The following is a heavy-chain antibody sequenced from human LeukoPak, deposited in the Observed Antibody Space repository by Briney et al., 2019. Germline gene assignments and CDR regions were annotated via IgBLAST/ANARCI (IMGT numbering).Heavy chain of an antibody. CDR1: GFTFTTYT. D-gene: IGHD2-15*01. J-gene: IGHJ4*02. V-gene: IGHV3-21*01. Sequence: PGGSLRLSCAASGFTFTTYTMNWVRQAPGKGLEWVSSISSSSSYIYYADSVKGRFTISRDNAKNSLYLQMNSLRAEDTAVYYCARQDLANYFDYWGQGTLVTVSS. CDR2: ISSSSSYI. CDR3: ARQDLANYFDY.